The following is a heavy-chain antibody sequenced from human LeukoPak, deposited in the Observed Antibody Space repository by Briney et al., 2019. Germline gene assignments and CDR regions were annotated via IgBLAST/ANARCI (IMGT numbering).Heavy chain of an antibody. J-gene: IGHJ6*02. Sequence: GGSLRLSCAASGFTFRSHGMQWVRQAPGKGLESVAVIWYDGSKKYYADSVKGRFTISRDNSKNTLDLQMSSPRAEDTAEYYCARSNTVTSNYYYGMDVWGQGTTVTVSS. CDR3: ARSNTVTSNYYYGMDV. V-gene: IGHV3-33*01. CDR2: IWYDGSKK. CDR1: GFTFRSHG. D-gene: IGHD4-11*01.